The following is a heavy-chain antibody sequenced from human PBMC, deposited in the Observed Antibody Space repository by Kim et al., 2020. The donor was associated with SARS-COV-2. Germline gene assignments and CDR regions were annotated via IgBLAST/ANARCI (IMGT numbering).Heavy chain of an antibody. D-gene: IGHD2-15*01. CDR1: GFTFSSYA. CDR2: ISGSGGST. V-gene: IGHV3-23*01. CDR3: AKFVGYCSGGSCYSLDYGMDV. Sequence: GGSLRLSCAASGFTFSSYAMSWVRQAPGKGLEWVSAISGSGGSTYYADSVKGRFTISRDNSKNTLYLQMNSLRAEDTAVYYCAKFVGYCSGGSCYSLDYGMDVWGQGTTGTVSS. J-gene: IGHJ6*02.